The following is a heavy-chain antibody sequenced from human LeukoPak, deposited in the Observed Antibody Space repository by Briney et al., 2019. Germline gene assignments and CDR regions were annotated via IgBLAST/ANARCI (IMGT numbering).Heavy chain of an antibody. V-gene: IGHV3-64*04. CDR1: GFTFSTYA. CDR3: ARPYSSGWYGGFDL. D-gene: IGHD6-19*01. Sequence: GESLRLSCSASGFTFSTYAMHWVRQAPGKGLEYVSAISSSGGSTYYADSVKGRFTISRENAKNSLYLQMNSLRAEDTAVYYCARPYSSGWYGGFDLWGRGTLVTVSS. CDR2: ISSSGGST. J-gene: IGHJ2*01.